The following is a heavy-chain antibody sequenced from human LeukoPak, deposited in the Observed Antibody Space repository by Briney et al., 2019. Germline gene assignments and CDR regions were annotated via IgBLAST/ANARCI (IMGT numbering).Heavy chain of an antibody. J-gene: IGHJ4*02. CDR2: ITGAGGST. CDR1: GFTFSSYA. CDR3: AKQVGPTIDY. Sequence: GGSLRLSCAASGFTFSSYAMIWVRQAPGKGLEWVSGITGAGGSTHYADSVKGRLTISRDNSKNTLFLQINSLRAEDTAVYYCAKQVGPTIDYWGQGTLVTVSP. D-gene: IGHD1-26*01. V-gene: IGHV3-23*01.